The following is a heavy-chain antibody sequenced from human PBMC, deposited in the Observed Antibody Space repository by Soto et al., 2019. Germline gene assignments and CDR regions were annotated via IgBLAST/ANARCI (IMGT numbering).Heavy chain of an antibody. J-gene: IGHJ4*02. CDR1: GFSLSNARMG. V-gene: IGHV2-26*01. CDR3: ARSPRGYSYGNDY. D-gene: IGHD5-18*01. Sequence: SGPTLVNPTETLTLTCTVSGFSLSNARMGVSWIRQPPGKALEWLAHIFSNDEKSYSTSLKSRLTISKDTSKSQVVLTMTNMEPVDTATYYCARSPRGYSYGNDYWGQGTLVTVSS. CDR2: IFSNDEK.